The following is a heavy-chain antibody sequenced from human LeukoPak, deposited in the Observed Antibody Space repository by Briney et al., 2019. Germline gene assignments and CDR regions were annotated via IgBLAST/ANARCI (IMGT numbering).Heavy chain of an antibody. CDR2: ISSSGSTI. CDR3: ARDDYDSSGGYYGMDV. Sequence: PGGSLRLSCAASGFTFSSYEMNWVRQAPGKGLEWVSYISSSGSTIYYADSVKGRFTISRDNAKNSLYLQMNSLRAEDTAVYYCARDDYDSSGGYYGMDVWGQETTVTVSS. J-gene: IGHJ6*02. CDR1: GFTFSSYE. D-gene: IGHD3-22*01. V-gene: IGHV3-48*03.